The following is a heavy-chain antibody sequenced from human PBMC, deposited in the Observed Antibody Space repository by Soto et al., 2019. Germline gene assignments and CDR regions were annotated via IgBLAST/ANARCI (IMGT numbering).Heavy chain of an antibody. Sequence: GGSLRLSCAASGFTFSRQAMHWVRQAPGRGLERVAVIWYHGVDKYYADSVKGRFTISRDNSKNTVYLQMNSLRAEDTAVYYCAKDTSSSWYNAFDIWGQGTMVTVSS. V-gene: IGHV3-33*06. J-gene: IGHJ3*02. CDR2: IWYHGVDK. D-gene: IGHD6-13*01. CDR3: AKDTSSSWYNAFDI. CDR1: GFTFSRQA.